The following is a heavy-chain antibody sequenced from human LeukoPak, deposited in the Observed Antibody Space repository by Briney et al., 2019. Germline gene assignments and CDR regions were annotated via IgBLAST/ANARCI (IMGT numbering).Heavy chain of an antibody. CDR3: AKTTVGYSSGRYPGWPADC. D-gene: IGHD6-19*01. CDR2: ICGSGGCT. CDR1: GFTFNTYA. J-gene: IGHJ4*02. V-gene: IGHV3-23*01. Sequence: PGRSLRLSCAASGFTFNTYAICWVRQAPGRGLEWVSGICGSGGCTYYADSVKGRFTISRDNSKNTVYLQMNSLTADDTAVYYCAKTTVGYSSGRYPGWPADCWGQGTLVTVSP.